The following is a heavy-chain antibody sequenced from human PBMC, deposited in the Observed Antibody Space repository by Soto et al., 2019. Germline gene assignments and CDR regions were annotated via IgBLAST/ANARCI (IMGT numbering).Heavy chain of an antibody. CDR3: ARVGRGWQPVDY. Sequence: SETLSLTCTVSGGSVSSGSYYWSWIRQPPGKGLEWIGYIYYSGSTNYNPSLKSRVTISVDTSKNQFSLKLSSVTAADTAVYYGARVGRGWQPVDYWGQGTLVTVSS. J-gene: IGHJ4*02. D-gene: IGHD6-13*01. CDR2: IYYSGST. CDR1: GGSVSSGSYY. V-gene: IGHV4-61*01.